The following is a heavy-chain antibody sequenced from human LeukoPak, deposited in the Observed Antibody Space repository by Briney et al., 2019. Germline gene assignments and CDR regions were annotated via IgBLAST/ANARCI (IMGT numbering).Heavy chain of an antibody. CDR2: ISGSGGNT. Sequence: GGSLRLSCAASGFTFSSYAMTWVRQAPGKGLEWVSAISGSGGNTYYADSVKGRFTISRDNSKNTLYLQMNSLRAEDTAVYYCAKGSRVEPVAYCDYWGQRTLVTVSS. CDR1: GFTFSSYA. D-gene: IGHD2-2*01. V-gene: IGHV3-23*01. CDR3: AKGSRVEPVAYCDY. J-gene: IGHJ4*02.